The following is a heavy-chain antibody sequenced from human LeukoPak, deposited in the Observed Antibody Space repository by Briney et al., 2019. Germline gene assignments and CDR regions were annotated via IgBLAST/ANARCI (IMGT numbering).Heavy chain of an antibody. J-gene: IGHJ5*02. V-gene: IGHV4-59*01. CDR1: GGSISSNY. CDR3: ARSQKMNWFDP. CDR2: IYYIGST. Sequence: PSETLSLTCTVSGGSISSNYWSWIRQPPGKGLEWIGYIYYIGSTNYNPSLKSRVTISVDTSKNQFSLKMSSVTAADTAVYYCARSQKMNWFDPWGQGTLVTVSS.